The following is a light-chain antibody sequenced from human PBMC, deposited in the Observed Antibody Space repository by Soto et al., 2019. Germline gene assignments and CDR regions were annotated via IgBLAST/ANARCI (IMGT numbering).Light chain of an antibody. CDR1: SSDIGGYKY. V-gene: IGLV2-14*01. Sequence: QSALTQPASVSGSPGQSITISCTGSSSDIGGYKYVSWYQQHPGKAPKLMIYEVTYRPSGVSNRFSGSKSGNTASLTISGLQAEDEADYYCSSYTSSSTVVFGGGTKLTVL. J-gene: IGLJ3*02. CDR3: SSYTSSSTVV. CDR2: EVT.